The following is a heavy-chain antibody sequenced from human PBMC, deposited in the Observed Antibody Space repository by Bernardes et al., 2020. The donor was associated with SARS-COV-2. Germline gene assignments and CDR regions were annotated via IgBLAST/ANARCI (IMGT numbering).Heavy chain of an antibody. J-gene: IGHJ3*02. CDR3: AGRIIAAALDI. D-gene: IGHD3-16*02. CDR1: GYSFTNYY. CDR2: INPSGDST. V-gene: IGHV1-46*01. Sequence: ASMKVSCKASGYSFTNYYMHWVRQAPGQGLEWMGMINPSGDSTRYAQKFQGRVNMTRDTSTSTVYMELSSLRSEDTAVYYCAGRIIAAALDIWGQGTMVTVSS.